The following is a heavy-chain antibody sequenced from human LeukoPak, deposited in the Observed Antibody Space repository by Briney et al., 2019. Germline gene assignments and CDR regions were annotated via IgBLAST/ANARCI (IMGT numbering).Heavy chain of an antibody. CDR3: ARGAGSSWYRPYYFDY. CDR2: INHSGST. Sequence: SETLSLTCAVYGGSFSGYYWSWIRQPPGKGLEWIGEINHSGSTNYNPSLKSRVTISVDTSKNQFSLKLSSVTAADTAAYYCARGAGSSWYRPYYFDYWGQGTLVTVSS. J-gene: IGHJ4*02. D-gene: IGHD6-13*01. CDR1: GGSFSGYY. V-gene: IGHV4-34*01.